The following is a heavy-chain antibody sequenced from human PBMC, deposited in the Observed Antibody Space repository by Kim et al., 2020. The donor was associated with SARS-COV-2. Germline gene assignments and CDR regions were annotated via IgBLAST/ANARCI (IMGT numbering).Heavy chain of an antibody. CDR2: LCSAGST. V-gene: IGHV3-53*01. J-gene: IGHJ4*02. CDR1: GFSVSTSC. CDR3: AGSQGDY. Sequence: GVSLRLSCAASGFSVSTSCMSWVRQAPGKGLEWVSVLCSAGSTSYADSVKGRFTISRDDSRNTLYLQMNSLRVEDTAVYYCAGSQGDYWGQGTLVTVSS.